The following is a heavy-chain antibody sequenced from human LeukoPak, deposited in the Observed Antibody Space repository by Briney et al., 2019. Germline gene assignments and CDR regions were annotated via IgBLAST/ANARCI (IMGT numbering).Heavy chain of an antibody. CDR3: ARVPDYGDYDYYFDY. J-gene: IGHJ4*02. D-gene: IGHD4-17*01. Sequence: GASVKVSCKASGYTFTSYYMHWVRQAPGQGLEWMGIINPSGGSTSYAQKFQGRVTMTRDTSTSTVYMELSSPRSEDTAVYYCARVPDYGDYDYYFDYWGQGTLVTVSS. V-gene: IGHV1-46*01. CDR1: GYTFTSYY. CDR2: INPSGGST.